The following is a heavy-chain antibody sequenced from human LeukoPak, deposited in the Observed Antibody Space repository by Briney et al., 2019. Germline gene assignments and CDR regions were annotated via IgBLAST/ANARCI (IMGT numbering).Heavy chain of an antibody. CDR3: ARGYSSSYRIDY. CDR2: INTDGSST. D-gene: IGHD6-6*01. J-gene: IGHJ4*02. CDR1: GFTFSNYW. V-gene: IGHV3-74*01. Sequence: GGSLRLSCAASGFTFSNYWMHWVRQAPGKGLVWVSRINTDGSSTTYTDSVKGRFTISRDNAKNTLYLQMNSLSAEDTAVYYCARGYSSSYRIDYWGQGTLVTVSS.